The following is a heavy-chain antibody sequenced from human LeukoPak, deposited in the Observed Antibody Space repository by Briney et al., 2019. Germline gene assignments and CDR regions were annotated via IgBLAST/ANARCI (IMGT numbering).Heavy chain of an antibody. V-gene: IGHV1-69*06. D-gene: IGHD5-24*01. CDR1: GYTFTGYY. CDR2: IIPIFGTA. Sequence: ASVKVSCKASGYTFTGYYMHWVRQAPGQGLEWMGGIIPIFGTANYAQKFQGRVTITADKSTSTAYMELSSLRSEDTAVYYCARGEADGYNYYYFDYWGQGTLVTVSS. J-gene: IGHJ4*02. CDR3: ARGEADGYNYYYFDY.